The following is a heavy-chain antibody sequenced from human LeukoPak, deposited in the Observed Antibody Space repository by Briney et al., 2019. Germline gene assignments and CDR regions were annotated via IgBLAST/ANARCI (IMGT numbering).Heavy chain of an antibody. Sequence: SVKVSCKASGGTFISYAISWVRQAPGQGREWMGGIIPIFGTANYAQKFQGRVTITADKSTSTAYMELSSLRSEDTAVYYCARVITMVRGVEEQDRDYWGQGTLVTVSS. CDR1: GGTFISYA. CDR2: IIPIFGTA. D-gene: IGHD3-10*01. CDR3: ARVITMVRGVEEQDRDY. J-gene: IGHJ4*02. V-gene: IGHV1-69*06.